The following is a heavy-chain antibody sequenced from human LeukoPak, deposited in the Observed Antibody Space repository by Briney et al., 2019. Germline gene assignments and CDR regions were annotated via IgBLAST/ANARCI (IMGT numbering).Heavy chain of an antibody. Sequence: GGSLRLSCAASGFTFSSYSMNWVRQAPGKGLEWVSSISSSSSYIYYADSVKGRFTIPRDNAKNSLYLQMNSLRAEDTAVNYCARAPPGSFSSSWYYFDYWGQGTPVTVSS. CDR1: GFTFSSYS. V-gene: IGHV3-21*01. D-gene: IGHD6-13*01. CDR2: ISSSSSYI. J-gene: IGHJ4*02. CDR3: ARAPPGSFSSSWYYFDY.